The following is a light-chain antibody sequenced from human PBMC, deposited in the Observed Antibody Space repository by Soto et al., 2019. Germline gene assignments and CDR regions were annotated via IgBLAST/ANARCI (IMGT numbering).Light chain of an antibody. CDR2: KAS. Sequence: DVQMTQSPSNLSGSVGDRVTITCRASQTISGWLAWYQQKTGKAPKXXIYKASTLKSGVPSRFSGSGYGTEFTLTISSLQPDDFATYYCQHYNSYSEAFGQGTKVDIK. CDR3: QHYNSYSEA. CDR1: QTISGW. J-gene: IGKJ1*01. V-gene: IGKV1-5*03.